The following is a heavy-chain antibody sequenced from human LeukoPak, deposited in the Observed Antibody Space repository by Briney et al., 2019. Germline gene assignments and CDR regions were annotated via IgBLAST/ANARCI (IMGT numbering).Heavy chain of an antibody. Sequence: SETLSLTCAVSGASISGSGYYWGWIRQPPGKGLEWIGNIYSSGSTCYNASLQSRVTISIDTSKNQFSLRLSSVTAADTAMYYCVKSGGYGLIDYWGQGTRVTVSS. CDR3: VKSGGYGLIDY. J-gene: IGHJ4*02. V-gene: IGHV4-39*01. CDR1: GASISGSGYY. CDR2: IYSSGST. D-gene: IGHD1-26*01.